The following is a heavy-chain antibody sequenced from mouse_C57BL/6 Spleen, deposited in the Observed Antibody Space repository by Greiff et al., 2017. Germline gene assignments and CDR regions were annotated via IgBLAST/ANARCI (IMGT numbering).Heavy chain of an antibody. Sequence: QVQLQQSGPELVKPGASVKISCKASGYAFSSYWMNWVKQRPGKGLEWIGRIYPGDGDTNYNGKFKGKATLTADKSSSTAYMQLSSRTSEDSAVCFCERTRTGYDAVGDWGQGTSVTVSS. CDR1: GYAFSSYW. J-gene: IGHJ4*01. CDR3: ERTRTGYDAVGD. V-gene: IGHV1-82*01. CDR2: IYPGDGDT.